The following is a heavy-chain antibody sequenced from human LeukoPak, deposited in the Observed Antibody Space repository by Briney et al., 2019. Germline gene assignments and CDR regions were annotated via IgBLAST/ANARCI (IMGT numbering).Heavy chain of an antibody. CDR3: ARDPGRTGFDY. J-gene: IGHJ4*02. CDR1: GFTFNNYW. D-gene: IGHD1/OR15-1a*01. V-gene: IGHV3-7*03. CDR2: IKQDGSGL. Sequence: GGSLRLSCAASGFTFNNYWMSWVRQAPGKGLEWVANIKQDGSGLYYVESVKGRFTISGDNAKNSLYLRMTSLRAEDTAVYYCARDPGRTGFDYWGQGTLVTVSS.